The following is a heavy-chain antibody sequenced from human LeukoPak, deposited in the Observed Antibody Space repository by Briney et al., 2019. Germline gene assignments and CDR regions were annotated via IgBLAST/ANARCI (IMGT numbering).Heavy chain of an antibody. J-gene: IGHJ3*02. CDR3: ARVVGTPQAFDI. CDR1: RFTFSNYG. D-gene: IGHD1-26*01. V-gene: IGHV3-48*01. CDR2: INSRSSTI. Sequence: GGSLRLSCAASRFTFSNYGVNWVRQAPGKGLEWVSYINSRSSTIYYADSVRGRFTISRDNAKNSLYLQMNSLKAEDTAIYYCARVVGTPQAFDIWGQGTMVTVSS.